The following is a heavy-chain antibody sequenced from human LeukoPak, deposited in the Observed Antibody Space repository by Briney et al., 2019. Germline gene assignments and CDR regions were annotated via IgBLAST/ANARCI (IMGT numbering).Heavy chain of an antibody. V-gene: IGHV1-46*01. CDR2: INPSGGST. CDR3: ATEYYDRDAFDI. J-gene: IGHJ3*02. Sequence: ASVKVSCKASGYTFTSYYMHWVRQAPGQGLEWMGIINPSGGSTSYAQKFQGRVTMTEDTSTDTAYMELSSLRSEDTAVYYCATEYYDRDAFDIWGQGTMVTVSS. D-gene: IGHD3-22*01. CDR1: GYTFTSYY.